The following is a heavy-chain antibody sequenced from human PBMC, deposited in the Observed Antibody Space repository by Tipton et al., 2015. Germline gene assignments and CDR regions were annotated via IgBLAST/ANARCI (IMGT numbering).Heavy chain of an antibody. V-gene: IGHV3-33*01. D-gene: IGHD2-8*01. CDR2: IWHDGTTK. Sequence: SLRLSCAASGFTFRNCGMHWVRQAPGKGLEWVAVIWHDGTTKLYAESVKGRFTISRDNSKNTVYLQMNSLRVEDTAVYYCARDDCSNNICYTGYFDFWGQGTLVTVSS. CDR3: ARDDCSNNICYTGYFDF. CDR1: GFTFRNCG. J-gene: IGHJ4*02.